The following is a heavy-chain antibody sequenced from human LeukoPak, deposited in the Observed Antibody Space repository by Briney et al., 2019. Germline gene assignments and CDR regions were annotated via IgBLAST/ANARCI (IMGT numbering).Heavy chain of an antibody. V-gene: IGHV4-30-2*01. D-gene: IGHD3-10*01. Sequence: PSQTLSLTCAVCGGSISSGCYSWSWIQQPPGKGLEWIGYIYHSGSTYYNPSLKSRVTISVDRSKNQFSLKLSSVTAADTAVYYCARAGFSAGSYSVDYWGQGTLVTVSS. J-gene: IGHJ4*02. CDR3: ARAGFSAGSYSVDY. CDR2: IYHSGST. CDR1: GGSISSGCYS.